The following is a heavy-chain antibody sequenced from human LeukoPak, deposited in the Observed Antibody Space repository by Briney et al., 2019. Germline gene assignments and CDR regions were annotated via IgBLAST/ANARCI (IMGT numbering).Heavy chain of an antibody. D-gene: IGHD5-12*01. CDR1: GGTFSSYA. Sequence: SVKVSCKASGGTFSSYAISWVRQAPGQGLEWMGRIITMLGIANYAQKFQGRVTITADKSTSTAYMELSSLRSEDTAVYYCARDGVDIGWFDPWGQGTLVTLSS. V-gene: IGHV1-69*04. CDR2: IITMLGIA. J-gene: IGHJ5*02. CDR3: ARDGVDIGWFDP.